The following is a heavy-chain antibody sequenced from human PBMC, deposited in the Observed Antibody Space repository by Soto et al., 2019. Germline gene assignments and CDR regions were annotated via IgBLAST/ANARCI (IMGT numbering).Heavy chain of an antibody. CDR1: GGSISSSSYY. CDR2: IYYSGST. D-gene: IGHD3-22*01. CDR3: ARLSGYYDSSGASLFDY. Sequence: SETLSLTCTVSGGSISSSSYYWGWNRQPPGKGLEWIGSIYYSGSTYYNPSLKSRVTISVDTSKNQFSLKLSSVTAADTAVYYCARLSGYYDSSGASLFDYWGQGTLVTVSS. V-gene: IGHV4-39*01. J-gene: IGHJ4*02.